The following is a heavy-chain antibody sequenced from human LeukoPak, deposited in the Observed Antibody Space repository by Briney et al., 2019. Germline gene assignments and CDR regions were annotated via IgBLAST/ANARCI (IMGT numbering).Heavy chain of an antibody. V-gene: IGHV4-30-2*01. CDR3: ARGSSSWETTSDY. J-gene: IGHJ4*02. CDR1: GGSISSGGYS. D-gene: IGHD6-13*01. Sequence: KPSETLSLTCAVSGGSISSGGYSWSWIRQPPGKGLEWVGYIYHSGSTYYNPSLKSRVTISVDRSKNQFSLKLSSVTATDTAVYYCARGSSSWETTSDYWGQGTLVTVSS. CDR2: IYHSGST.